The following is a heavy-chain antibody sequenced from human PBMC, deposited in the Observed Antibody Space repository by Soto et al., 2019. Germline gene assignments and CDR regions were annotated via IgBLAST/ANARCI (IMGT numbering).Heavy chain of an antibody. Sequence: SETLSLTCAVYGGSFSGYYWTWIRQPPGTGLEWIGEINHSGSTNYNPSLKSRVTISVDTSKNQFSLKLTSVTAADTAVYYCASPGTAGTTEDYYFDYWGQGTLVTVSP. CDR3: ASPGTAGTTEDYYFDY. CDR1: GGSFSGYY. D-gene: IGHD1-1*01. CDR2: INHSGST. V-gene: IGHV4-34*01. J-gene: IGHJ4*02.